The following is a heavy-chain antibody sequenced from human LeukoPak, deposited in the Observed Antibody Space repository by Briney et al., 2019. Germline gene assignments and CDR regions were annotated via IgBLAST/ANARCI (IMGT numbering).Heavy chain of an antibody. V-gene: IGHV4-39*01. J-gene: IGHJ6*02. Sequence: SETLSLTCTVSGGSISSSSYYWGWIRQPPGKGLEWIVSIYYSGSTYYNPSLKSRVTISVDTSKNQFSLKLSSVTAADTAVYYCARAGEYSSSSLFYYYYYGMDVWGQGTTVTASS. CDR3: ARAGEYSSSSLFYYYYYGMDV. CDR2: IYYSGST. CDR1: GGSISSSSYY. D-gene: IGHD6-6*01.